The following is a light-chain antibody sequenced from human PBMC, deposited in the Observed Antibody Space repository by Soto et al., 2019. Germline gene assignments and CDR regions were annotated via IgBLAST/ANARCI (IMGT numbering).Light chain of an antibody. Sequence: EIVLTQSPATLSLSPGERATLSCRASQSVSSYLAWYQQKPGQAPRLLIYDASNRATGIPARFSGSGSGTDFTLTISSLQPEDVATYYCQQSYNTLYTFGQGTKLKIK. CDR2: DAS. CDR1: QSVSSY. CDR3: QQSYNTLYT. V-gene: IGKV3-11*01. J-gene: IGKJ2*01.